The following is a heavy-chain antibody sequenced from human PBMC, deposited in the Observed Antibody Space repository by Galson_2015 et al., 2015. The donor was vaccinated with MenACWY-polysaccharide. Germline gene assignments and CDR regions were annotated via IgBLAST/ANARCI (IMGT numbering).Heavy chain of an antibody. CDR2: IYSSGST. D-gene: IGHD3-10*01. V-gene: IGHV4-4*07. CDR3: ARARGGQGPRYGMDV. CDR1: GGSISRYY. Sequence: ATLSLTCSVSGGSISRYYWSWLRQPGGKGLEWIGRIYSSGSTNQNPSLKGRVTMSMDTSKNQLSLKLSSVTAADTAVYYCARARGGQGPRYGMDVWCQGTTVTVSS. J-gene: IGHJ6*02.